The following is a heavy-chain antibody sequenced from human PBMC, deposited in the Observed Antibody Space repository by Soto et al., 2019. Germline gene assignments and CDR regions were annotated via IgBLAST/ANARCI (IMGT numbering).Heavy chain of an antibody. Sequence: EVQLLESGGGSVQPGGSLRLSCAASGFTFDSYALSLVRQPPGKGLEWVSTISAGGGITYYADSVKGRFTISRDHSKNALYLQLTSLRAEDTAVFYCAKGCGGTFGWCYFDYWGQGTLVTASS. D-gene: IGHD6-19*01. J-gene: IGHJ4*02. CDR3: AKGCGGTFGWCYFDY. CDR1: GFTFDSYA. CDR2: ISAGGGIT. V-gene: IGHV3-23*01.